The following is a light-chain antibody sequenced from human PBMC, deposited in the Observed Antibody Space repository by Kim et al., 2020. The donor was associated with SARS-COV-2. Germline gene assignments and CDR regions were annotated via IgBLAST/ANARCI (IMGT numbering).Light chain of an antibody. CDR1: SGDVGVYDY. CDR2: DVS. Sequence: GQSITISCTGTSGDVGVYDYVSWYQQLPGKAPKLMIYDVSNRPSGVSNRFSGSKSGNTASLTISGLQAEDEADYYCSSYTSSSTWVFGGGTQLTV. CDR3: SSYTSSSTWV. J-gene: IGLJ3*02. V-gene: IGLV2-14*03.